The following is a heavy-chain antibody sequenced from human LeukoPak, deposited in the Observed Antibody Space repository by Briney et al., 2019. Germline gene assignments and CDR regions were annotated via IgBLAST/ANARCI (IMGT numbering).Heavy chain of an antibody. J-gene: IGHJ4*02. D-gene: IGHD6-19*01. CDR3: ARRDTSGYFADY. Sequence: PGGSLRLSCAASGFTFTSYVMYWVRQAPGRGLEYVSVISYNGDSTYYANSVKGRFTISRDNSKNMLYLQMGSLRDEDMAVYYCARRDTSGYFADYWGQGTLVTVSS. CDR2: ISYNGDST. V-gene: IGHV3-64*01. CDR1: GFTFTSYV.